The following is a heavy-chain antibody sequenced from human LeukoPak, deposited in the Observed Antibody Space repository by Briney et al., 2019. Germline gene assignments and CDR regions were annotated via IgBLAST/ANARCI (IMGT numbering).Heavy chain of an antibody. Sequence: GGSLRLSCAASGFTFSSYWMNWARQAPGKGLEWVASINHNGNVNYYVDSVKGRFTISRDNAKNTLHLQMNSLRAEDTAVYYCTRVAGSGSVDWGQGTLVTVSS. CDR1: GFTFSSYW. V-gene: IGHV3-7*01. D-gene: IGHD1-26*01. CDR2: INHNGNVN. CDR3: TRVAGSGSVD. J-gene: IGHJ4*02.